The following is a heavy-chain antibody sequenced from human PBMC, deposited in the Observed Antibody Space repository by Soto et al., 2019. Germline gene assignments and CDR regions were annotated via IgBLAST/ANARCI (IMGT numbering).Heavy chain of an antibody. CDR2: IYYSAST. V-gene: IGHV4-61*01. Sequence: SSETLSLTCTVSGGSVSSGNYYWSWIRQPPGKGLEWIGYIYYSASTNYNPSLKSRVTISVDTSKNQFSLKLTSVTAADTALYYCARVLVGTSRGGWFDPCGQGTLVIVSS. D-gene: IGHD1-26*01. J-gene: IGHJ5*02. CDR1: GGSVSSGNYY. CDR3: ARVLVGTSRGGWFDP.